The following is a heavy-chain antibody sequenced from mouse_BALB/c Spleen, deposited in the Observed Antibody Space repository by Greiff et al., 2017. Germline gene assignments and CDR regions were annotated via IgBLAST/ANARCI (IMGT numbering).Heavy chain of an antibody. CDR3: ARGGGLMDY. D-gene: IGHD1-1*02. Sequence: EVKLMESGGGLVQPGGSRKLSCAASGFTFSSFGMHWVRQAPEKGLEWVAYISSGSSTIYYADTVKGRFTISRDNPKNTLFLQMTSLRSEDTAMYYCARGGGLMDYWGQGTSVTVSS. CDR2: ISSGSSTI. V-gene: IGHV5-17*02. J-gene: IGHJ4*01. CDR1: GFTFSSFG.